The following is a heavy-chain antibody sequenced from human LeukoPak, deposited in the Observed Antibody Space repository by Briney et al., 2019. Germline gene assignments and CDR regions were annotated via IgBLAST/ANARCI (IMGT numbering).Heavy chain of an antibody. Sequence: GASVKVSCKVSGYTLTELSMHWVRQAPGKGLEGMGGFYPEDGETIYAQKFQGRVTMTEDTSTDTAYMELSSLRPEDTAVYYCATGVGYSSGWYTLDYWGQGTLVTVSS. J-gene: IGHJ4*02. D-gene: IGHD6-19*01. CDR3: ATGVGYSSGWYTLDY. CDR2: FYPEDGET. CDR1: GYTLTELS. V-gene: IGHV1-24*01.